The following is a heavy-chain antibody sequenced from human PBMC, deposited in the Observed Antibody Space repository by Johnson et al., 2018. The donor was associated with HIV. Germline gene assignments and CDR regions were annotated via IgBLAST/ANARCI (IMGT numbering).Heavy chain of an antibody. V-gene: IGHV3-15*01. D-gene: IGHD3-16*01. CDR1: GFTFSNAW. CDR3: WAQWTVITFGGPSAFDI. CDR2: IKSKTDGGTT. Sequence: VLLVESGGGLVKPGGSLRLSCAASGFTFSNAWITWVRQGPGKGLEWVGRIKSKTDGGTTDYAAPVKGRFSISSDDSTNTLHMQMSSLKTEDTAVYYCWAQWTVITFGGPSAFDIWGQGTVVTVSS. J-gene: IGHJ3*02.